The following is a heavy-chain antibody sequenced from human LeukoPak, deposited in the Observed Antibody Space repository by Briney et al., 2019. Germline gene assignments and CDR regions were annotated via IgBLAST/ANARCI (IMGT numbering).Heavy chain of an antibody. CDR3: ATHGSAHYYMDV. J-gene: IGHJ6*03. V-gene: IGHV3-23*01. Sequence: GGSLRLSCAASGFTFSSHGMSWVRQAPGKGLEWVSTISGSGDNTYYADSVKGRFTISRDNSKNTLYLQMNSLRAEDTAVYYCATHGSAHYYMDVWGKGTTVTISS. CDR1: GFTFSSHG. CDR2: ISGSGDNT. D-gene: IGHD2-2*03.